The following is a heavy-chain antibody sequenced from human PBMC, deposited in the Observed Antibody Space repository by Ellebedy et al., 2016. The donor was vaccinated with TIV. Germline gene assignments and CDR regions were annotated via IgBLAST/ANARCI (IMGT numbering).Heavy chain of an antibody. J-gene: IGHJ6*02. CDR3: ARGYSYGYGYYYYGMDV. D-gene: IGHD5-18*01. V-gene: IGHV4-31*03. CDR1: GGSISSGGYY. Sequence: SETLSLTCTVSGGSISSGGYYRSWIRQHPGKGLEWIGYIYYSGSTYYNPSLKSRVTISVDTSKNQFSLKLSSVTAADTAVYYCARGYSYGYGYYYYGMDVWGQGTTVTVSS. CDR2: IYYSGST.